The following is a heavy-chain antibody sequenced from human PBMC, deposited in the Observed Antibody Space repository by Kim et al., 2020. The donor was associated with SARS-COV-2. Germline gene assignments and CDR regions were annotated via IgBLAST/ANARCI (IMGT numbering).Heavy chain of an antibody. J-gene: IGHJ3*01. Sequence: GESLKISCQGSGYSFSSYWITWVRQMPGKGLEWMGRIDPSDSYTSYSPSFQGHVTITGDKSVSTAYLEWSRLEASDSAMYYCARHSLQEYSSSWNIPPLVYSHAFDVWGQGTLVTVSS. V-gene: IGHV5-10-1*01. CDR2: IDPSDSYT. D-gene: IGHD6-13*01. CDR3: ARHSLQEYSSSWNIPPLVYSHAFDV. CDR1: GYSFSSYW.